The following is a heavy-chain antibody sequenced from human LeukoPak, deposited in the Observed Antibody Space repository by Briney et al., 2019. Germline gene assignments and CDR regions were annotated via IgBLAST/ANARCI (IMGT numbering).Heavy chain of an antibody. CDR1: GFTFSSYA. Sequence: GGSLRLSCAASGFTFSSYAMSWVSQAPGKGLEWVSAISGSGGSPYYADSVKGRFTISRDNSKNTLYLQMNSLRAEDTAVYYCAKDREQLATEHFDYWGQGTLVTVSS. D-gene: IGHD6-13*01. V-gene: IGHV3-23*01. CDR3: AKDREQLATEHFDY. J-gene: IGHJ4*02. CDR2: ISGSGGSP.